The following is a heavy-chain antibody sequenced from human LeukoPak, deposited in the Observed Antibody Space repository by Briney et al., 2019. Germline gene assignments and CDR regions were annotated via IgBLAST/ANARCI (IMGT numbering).Heavy chain of an antibody. Sequence: PSETLSLTCTVSGGSISSSSYYWGWIRQPPGKGLEWIGSIYYSGITYYNPSLKSRVTISVDTSKNQFSLKLSSVTAADTAVYYCARGGRYSSSVAEALNDAFDIWGQGTMVTVSS. CDR2: IYYSGIT. CDR1: GGSISSSSYY. CDR3: ARGGRYSSSVAEALNDAFDI. J-gene: IGHJ3*02. V-gene: IGHV4-39*07. D-gene: IGHD6-13*01.